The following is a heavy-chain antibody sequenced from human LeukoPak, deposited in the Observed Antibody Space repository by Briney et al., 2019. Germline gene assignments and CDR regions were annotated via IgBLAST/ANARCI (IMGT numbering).Heavy chain of an antibody. CDR2: IGSSSSYI. J-gene: IGHJ4*02. CDR1: GFTFSSYS. D-gene: IGHD3-10*01. V-gene: IGHV3-21*01. Sequence: PGGSLRLSCAASGFTFSSYSMNWVRQAPGKGLEWVSSIGSSSSYIYYADSVKGRFTISRDNAKNSLYLQMNSLRAEDTAVYYCARAAPTMVRGVSAPIPDYWGQGTLVTVSS. CDR3: ARAAPTMVRGVSAPIPDY.